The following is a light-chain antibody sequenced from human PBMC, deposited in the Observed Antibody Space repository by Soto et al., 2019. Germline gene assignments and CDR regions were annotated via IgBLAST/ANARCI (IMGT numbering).Light chain of an antibody. V-gene: IGKV3-15*01. CDR3: QQYSIWRT. J-gene: IGKJ1*01. CDR2: AAS. CDR1: ESVSTN. Sequence: EIKMTQSPATLSLAPGERVTVSFRASESVSTNLAWYQQKAGQAPRLLIYAASTRATGIPARFSGSGSGTEFTLTISSLHSEDFAVYYCQQYSIWRTFGQGTKVDI.